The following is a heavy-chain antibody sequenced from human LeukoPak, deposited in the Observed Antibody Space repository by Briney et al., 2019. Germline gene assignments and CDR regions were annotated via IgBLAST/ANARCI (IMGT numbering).Heavy chain of an antibody. CDR1: GFTFGKYW. Sequence: GGSLRLSCVASGFTFGKYWMSWVRRAPGKGLEWVANIKQDGSEKYYVDSVKGRFTNSRDNAKNSLYLQMNSLRAEDTAVYYCARSRYSSPSNDYWGQGTLVTVSS. CDR2: IKQDGSEK. CDR3: ARSRYSSPSNDY. V-gene: IGHV3-7*03. J-gene: IGHJ4*02. D-gene: IGHD6-13*01.